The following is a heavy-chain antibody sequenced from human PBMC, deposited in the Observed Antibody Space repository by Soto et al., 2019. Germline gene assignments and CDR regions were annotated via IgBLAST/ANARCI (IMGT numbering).Heavy chain of an antibody. CDR1: GFTFSAFA. CDR2: ISGSGGSA. CDR3: AREGEQWLANWFDP. V-gene: IGHV3-23*01. J-gene: IGHJ5*02. D-gene: IGHD6-19*01. Sequence: EVQLLESGGGLVQPGGSLRLSCATSGFTFSAFAMSWVRQAPGKGLEWVSTISGSGGSAYYADSVKGRFTISRDNSKNTLYLQMNSLRADDTAVYYCAREGEQWLANWFDPWGQGTLVTVSS.